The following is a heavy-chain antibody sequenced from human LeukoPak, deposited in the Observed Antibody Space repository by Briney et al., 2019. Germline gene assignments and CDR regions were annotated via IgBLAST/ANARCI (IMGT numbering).Heavy chain of an antibody. D-gene: IGHD3-22*01. Sequence: GGSLRLSCAASGFTFSSYAMSWVRQAPGKGLEWVSAISGSGGSTYYADSVKGRFTISRDNSKNTLYLQMNSLRAEDTAVYYCVRYYYDSSGYLFDYWGQGTLVTVSS. CDR1: GFTFSSYA. CDR3: VRYYYDSSGYLFDY. V-gene: IGHV3-23*01. J-gene: IGHJ4*02. CDR2: ISGSGGST.